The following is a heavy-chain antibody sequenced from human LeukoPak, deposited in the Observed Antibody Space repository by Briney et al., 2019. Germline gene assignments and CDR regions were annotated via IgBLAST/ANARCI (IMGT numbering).Heavy chain of an antibody. CDR1: GGSISSGGYY. CDR2: IYYSGST. Sequence: PSETLSLTCTVSGGSISSGGYYWSWIRQHPGKGLEWIGYIYYSGSTYYNPSLKSRVTISVDTSKNQFSLKLSSVTAADTAVYYCARWLLGSGWYGVKAFDIWGQGTMVTVSS. D-gene: IGHD6-19*01. V-gene: IGHV4-31*03. CDR3: ARWLLGSGWYGVKAFDI. J-gene: IGHJ3*02.